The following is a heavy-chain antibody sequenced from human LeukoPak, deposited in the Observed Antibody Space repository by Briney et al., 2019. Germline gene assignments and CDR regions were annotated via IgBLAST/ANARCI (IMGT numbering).Heavy chain of an antibody. CDR3: ARNGVTFGGVIGYWYFDL. D-gene: IGHD3-16*02. CDR1: GGSISNYY. Sequence: SETLSLTCTVSGGSISNYYWGWIRQPAGRGLEWIGRIFPSGSINYNPSLVMRVTMSVDTSKNQFSLKLTSVTAADTAVYFCARNGVTFGGVIGYWYFDLWGRGSLVTVSS. V-gene: IGHV4-4*07. J-gene: IGHJ2*01. CDR2: IFPSGSI.